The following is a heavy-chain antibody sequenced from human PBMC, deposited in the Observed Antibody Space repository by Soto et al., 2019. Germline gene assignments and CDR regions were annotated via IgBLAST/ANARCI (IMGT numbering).Heavy chain of an antibody. CDR3: ARDRLHPASFDY. V-gene: IGHV4-31*03. CDR1: GGSISSGGYC. J-gene: IGHJ4*02. Sequence: SETLSLTCTVSGGSISSGGYCWSWIRQHPGKGLEWIGYIYYSGSTYYNPSLKSRVTISVDTSKNQFSLKLSSVTAADTAVYYCARDRLHPASFDYWGQGTLVTVSS. CDR2: IYYSGST. D-gene: IGHD4-4*01.